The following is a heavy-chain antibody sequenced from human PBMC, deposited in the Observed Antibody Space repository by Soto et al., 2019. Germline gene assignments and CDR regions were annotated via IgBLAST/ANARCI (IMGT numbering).Heavy chain of an antibody. CDR3: ARQTECGNTSCYSFDY. J-gene: IGHJ4*02. Sequence: QLQLQESGPGLVKPSETLSLTCTVSGGSISSSSYYWGWIRQPPGKGLEWIGSIYYSGSTYYNPSIAIRVIISVDTSKNQFSLKLSSVAAADTAVYYCARQTECGNTSCYSFDYWGKGTLVTVSS. CDR1: GGSISSSSYY. V-gene: IGHV4-39*01. D-gene: IGHD2-2*01. CDR2: IYYSGST.